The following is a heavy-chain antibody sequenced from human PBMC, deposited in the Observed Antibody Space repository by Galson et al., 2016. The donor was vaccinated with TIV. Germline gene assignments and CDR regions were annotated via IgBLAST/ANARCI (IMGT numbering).Heavy chain of an antibody. Sequence: SLRLSCAASGFAFRSFWMSWVRQAPGKGLEWVANIEEDGSETYYVDSVKGRFTIARDNAKNSLHLQMNSLSAEDTAVYYCCIGHYSDPWGQGTLVTVSS. CDR1: GFAFRSFW. V-gene: IGHV3-7*01. J-gene: IGHJ5*02. CDR2: IEEDGSET. D-gene: IGHD4-17*01. CDR3: CIGHYSDP.